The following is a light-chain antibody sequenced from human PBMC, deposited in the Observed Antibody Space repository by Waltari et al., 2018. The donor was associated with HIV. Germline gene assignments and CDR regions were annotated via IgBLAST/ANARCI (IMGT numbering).Light chain of an antibody. V-gene: IGLV1-36*01. Sequence: QSVLTQPPSVSEAPWQWVSISCSGGSSNLGMNAVSWYQQVPGKPPRLLIYYDDLLAPGVSGRFSGSKSGTSASLAISGLQSEDEGHYYCSAWDDSLDGRVFGGGTKVTVL. CDR1: SSNLGMNA. J-gene: IGLJ3*02. CDR2: YDD. CDR3: SAWDDSLDGRV.